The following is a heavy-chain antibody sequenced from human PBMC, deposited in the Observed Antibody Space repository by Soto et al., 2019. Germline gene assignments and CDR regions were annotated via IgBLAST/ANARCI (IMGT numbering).Heavy chain of an antibody. J-gene: IGHJ4*02. CDR1: GGIFSSHT. D-gene: IGHD6-19*01. V-gene: IGHV1-69*08. CDR3: ASVTGISIGWVDY. Sequence: QVQLVQSGAEVRKPGSSVKVSCKASGGIFSSHTISWVRQAPGQGLEWMGRIIPVIATVNYAQKFQDRSTITADKSTSTAYMELSNLRPQDTAVYFCASVTGISIGWVDYWGQGTLVTVSS. CDR2: IIPVIATV.